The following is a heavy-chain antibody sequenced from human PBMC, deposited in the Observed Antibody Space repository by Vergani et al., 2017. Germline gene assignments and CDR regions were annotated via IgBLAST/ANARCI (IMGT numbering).Heavy chain of an antibody. CDR2: IYPSGGA. V-gene: IGHV4-39*01. D-gene: IGHD3-9*01. CDR3: ARTESFILRYFHWAL. J-gene: IGHJ4*02. CDR1: GGSITSSSYY. Sequence: QLHLQESGPGLVKPSETLSLTCTVSGGSITSSSYYWGWIRQPPGKGLEWIGNIYPSGGAYYNPSLKGQVTISVDTSKNQFSLEVTSVTAADTAIYFCARTESFILRYFHWALWGQGTLVTVSS.